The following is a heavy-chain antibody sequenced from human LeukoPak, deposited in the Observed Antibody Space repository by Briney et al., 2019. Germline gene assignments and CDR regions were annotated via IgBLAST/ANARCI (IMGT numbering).Heavy chain of an antibody. Sequence: GGSLRLSCAASGFTFSSYAMHWVRQAPGKGLEWVAVISYDGSNKYYADSVKGRFTISRDNSKYTLYLQMNSLRAEDTAVYYCAKDRRSWWELHYWGQGTLVTVSS. CDR2: ISYDGSNK. D-gene: IGHD1-26*01. CDR1: GFTFSSYA. V-gene: IGHV3-30*04. J-gene: IGHJ4*02. CDR3: AKDRRSWWELHY.